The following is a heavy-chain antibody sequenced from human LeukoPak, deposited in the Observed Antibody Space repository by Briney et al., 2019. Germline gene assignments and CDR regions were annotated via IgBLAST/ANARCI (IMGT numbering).Heavy chain of an antibody. J-gene: IGHJ4*02. CDR3: ARDWDSGYDLVD. D-gene: IGHD5-12*01. CDR1: GGSISRYY. Sequence: SETLSLTCTVSGGSISRYYWSWIRQPAGKGLEWIGRIYTSGSTSYNPSLKSRVTISVDKSKNQFSLKLSSVTAADTAVYYCARDWDSGYDLVDWGQGTLVTVSS. V-gene: IGHV4-4*07. CDR2: IYTSGST.